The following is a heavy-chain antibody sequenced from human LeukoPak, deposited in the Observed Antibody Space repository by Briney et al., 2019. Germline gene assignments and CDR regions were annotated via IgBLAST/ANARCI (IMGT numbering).Heavy chain of an antibody. CDR3: ARDHLGYHDY. Sequence: PGGSLRLSCAASGFTFSSYSMNWVRQAPGKGLEWVSYISSSSTIYYADSVKGRFTISRDNAKNSLYLQMNSLRAEDTAVYYCARDHLGYHDYWGQGTLVTVSS. CDR2: ISSSSTI. D-gene: IGHD6-13*01. J-gene: IGHJ4*02. CDR1: GFTFSSYS. V-gene: IGHV3-48*01.